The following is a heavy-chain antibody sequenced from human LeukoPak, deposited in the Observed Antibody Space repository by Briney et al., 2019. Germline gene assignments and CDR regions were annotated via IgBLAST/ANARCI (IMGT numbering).Heavy chain of an antibody. CDR2: ISYDGSNK. D-gene: IGHD3-9*01. Sequence: PGGFLRLSCAASGFTFSSYGMHWVRQAPGKGLEWVAVISYDGSNKYYADSVKGRFTISRDNSKNTLYLQMNSLRAEDTAVFYCARDSGRRYFDWLFDYWGQGTLVTVSS. CDR3: ARDSGRRYFDWLFDY. CDR1: GFTFSSYG. J-gene: IGHJ4*02. V-gene: IGHV3-30*03.